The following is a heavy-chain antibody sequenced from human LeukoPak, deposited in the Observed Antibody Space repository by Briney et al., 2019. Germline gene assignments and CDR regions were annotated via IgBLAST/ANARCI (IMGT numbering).Heavy chain of an antibody. J-gene: IGHJ4*02. CDR1: GFTFSSYS. CDR2: ISSSSSYI. V-gene: IGHV3-21*01. CDR3: ARDRSTGTTSDFQLAFDY. Sequence: PGGSQRLSCAASGFTFSSYSMNWVRQAPGKGLEWVSSISSSSSYIYYADSVKGRFTISRDNAKNSLYLQMNSLRAEDTAVYYCARDRSTGTTSDFQLAFDYWGQGTLVTVSS. D-gene: IGHD1-7*01.